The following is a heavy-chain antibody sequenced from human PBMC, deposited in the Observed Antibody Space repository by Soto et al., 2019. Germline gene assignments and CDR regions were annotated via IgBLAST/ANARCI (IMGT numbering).Heavy chain of an antibody. J-gene: IGHJ5*02. CDR2: IYYSGST. CDR1: GGSISSYY. CDR3: ARLPYGSGSYFHWFDL. V-gene: IGHV4-59*08. D-gene: IGHD3-10*01. Sequence: SETLSLTCTVSGGSISSYYWSWIRQPPGKGLEWIGYIYYSGSTNYNPSLKSRVTISVDTSENQFSLKLSSVTAADTAVYYCARLPYGSGSYFHWFDLWGQGTLVTVSS.